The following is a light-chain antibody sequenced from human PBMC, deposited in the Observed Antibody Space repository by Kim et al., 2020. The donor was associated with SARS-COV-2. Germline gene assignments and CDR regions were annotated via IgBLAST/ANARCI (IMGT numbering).Light chain of an antibody. J-gene: IGLJ1*01. CDR3: CSYAGSYTDV. V-gene: IGLV2-11*01. Sequence: QSALTQPRSVSGSPGQSVTISCTGTSSDVGGYNYVSWYQQHPGKATKLMIYDVSKRPSAVPDRFSGSKSGNTASLTISGLQAEDEADYYCCSYAGSYTDVFGTGTKVTVL. CDR2: DVS. CDR1: SSDVGGYNY.